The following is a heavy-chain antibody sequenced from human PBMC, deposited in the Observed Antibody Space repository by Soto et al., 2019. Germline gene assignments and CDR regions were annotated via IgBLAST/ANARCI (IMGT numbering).Heavy chain of an antibody. D-gene: IGHD1-26*01. V-gene: IGHV3-30-3*01. CDR3: ARPFRYRGSFFPYY. J-gene: IGHJ4*02. CDR1: GFTLSDYD. CDR2: ISYDGSNE. Sequence: QVQLVESGGGVVQPGRSLRLACVGSGFTLSDYDMQWVRQAPGKGLEWVAVISYDGSNEYYADSVKGRFTLSRDDSKNSLYLQMSSLRDDDTAVYYCARPFRYRGSFFPYYWGQGTLVTVSS.